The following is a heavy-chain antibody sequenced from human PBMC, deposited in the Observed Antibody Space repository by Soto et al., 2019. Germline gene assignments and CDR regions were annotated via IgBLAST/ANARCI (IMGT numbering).Heavy chain of an antibody. V-gene: IGHV3-7*01. CDR3: ARDRFYFDSSGYYADDY. CDR2: IKQDGSEK. D-gene: IGHD3-22*01. CDR1: GFTFSSYW. J-gene: IGHJ4*02. Sequence: PGGSLRLSCAASGFTFSSYWMSWVRQAPGKGLEWVANIKQDGSEKYYMDSVKGRFTISRDNAKNSLYLQMNSLRAEDTAVYYCARDRFYFDSSGYYADDYWGQGTLVTVSS.